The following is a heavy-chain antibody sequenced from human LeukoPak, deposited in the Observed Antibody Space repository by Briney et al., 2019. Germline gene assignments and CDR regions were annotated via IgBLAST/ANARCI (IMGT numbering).Heavy chain of an antibody. J-gene: IGHJ4*02. CDR3: ARDRGDGYKNDWYHFDY. Sequence: PSETLSLTCTVSGGSISSYSWSWIRQHPGKGLEWIGYIYYSGSTNQNPSLKSRVTISVDTSKNQVSLKLSSVTAADTALYYCARDRGDGYKNDWYHFDYWGQGTLVTVSS. V-gene: IGHV4-59*01. CDR1: GGSISSYS. CDR2: IYYSGST. D-gene: IGHD5-24*01.